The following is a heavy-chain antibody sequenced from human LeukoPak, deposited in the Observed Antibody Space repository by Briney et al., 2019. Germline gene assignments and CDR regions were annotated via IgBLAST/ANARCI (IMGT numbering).Heavy chain of an antibody. D-gene: IGHD6-13*01. Sequence: SATLSLTCTVSGGSISSYYWSWIRQPPGKGLEWSGYIYYSGSTNYNPSLKSRVTISVDTSKNQFSLKLSSVTAADTAVYYCARKGIAAAFYYFDYWGQGTLVTVSS. J-gene: IGHJ4*02. V-gene: IGHV4-59*01. CDR1: GGSISSYY. CDR2: IYYSGST. CDR3: ARKGIAAAFYYFDY.